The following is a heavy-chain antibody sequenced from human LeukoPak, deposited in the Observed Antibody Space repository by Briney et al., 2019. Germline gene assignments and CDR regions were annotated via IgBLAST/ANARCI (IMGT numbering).Heavy chain of an antibody. CDR2: INHSGST. CDR1: GGSFSGYY. D-gene: IGHD2-2*02. V-gene: IGHV4-34*01. J-gene: IGHJ5*02. CDR3: ARENRGYCSSTSCYTARGSWFDP. Sequence: SETLSLTCAGYGGSFSGYYWSWIRQPPVKGLEWIGEINHSGSTNYNPSLKSRVTISVDTSKNQFSLKLSSVTAADTAVYYCARENRGYCSSTSCYTARGSWFDPWGQGTLVTVSS.